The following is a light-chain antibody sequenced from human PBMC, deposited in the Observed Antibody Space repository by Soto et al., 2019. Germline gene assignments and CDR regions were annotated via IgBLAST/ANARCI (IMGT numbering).Light chain of an antibody. Sequence: QSVLTQPPSASGTPGQRVTISCSGSSSNIDSNTVNWYQQLPGTAPKLLIYSNNQRPSGVPDRFSGSKSGTSASLAISGLQSEDEADYYCAAWDDSLNGAVFGGGTQLTVL. CDR3: AAWDDSLNGAV. CDR1: SSNIDSNT. CDR2: SNN. J-gene: IGLJ7*01. V-gene: IGLV1-44*01.